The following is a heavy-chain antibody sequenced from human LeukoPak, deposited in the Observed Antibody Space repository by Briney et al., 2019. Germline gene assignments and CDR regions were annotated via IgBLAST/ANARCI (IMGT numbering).Heavy chain of an antibody. CDR3: ASGTTDIVVVPATLRNSYFDY. D-gene: IGHD2-2*01. CDR1: GGTFSSYE. J-gene: IGHJ4*02. CDR2: IIPMVGTA. V-gene: IGHV1-69*06. Sequence: GGSVTVSCKASGGTFSSYEISWVRQAPGQGLEWMGGIIPMVGTAKYAQKLQGRVTITADKSTSTAYMELSSLRSEDTAVYYCASGTTDIVVVPATLRNSYFDYWGQGTLVTVSS.